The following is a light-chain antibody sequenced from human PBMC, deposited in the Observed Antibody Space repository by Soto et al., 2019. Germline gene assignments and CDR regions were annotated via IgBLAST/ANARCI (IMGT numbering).Light chain of an antibody. J-gene: IGKJ1*01. V-gene: IGKV4-1*01. Sequence: DIVMTQSPDSLAVSLGERATINCKSSQSVLYSSNNKNYLAWYQQKPGQPPKLLIYWASTRESGVPDRFSGSGSATDFTLTISSLQAEDVAVYYCQQYYSSPRTFGQGTKVEIK. CDR1: QSVLYSSNNKNY. CDR3: QQYYSSPRT. CDR2: WAS.